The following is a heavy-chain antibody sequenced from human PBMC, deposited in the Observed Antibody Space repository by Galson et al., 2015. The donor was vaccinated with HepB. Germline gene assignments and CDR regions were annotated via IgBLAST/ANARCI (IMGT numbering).Heavy chain of an antibody. J-gene: IGHJ4*02. D-gene: IGHD3-10*01. CDR3: ARVNYYGSGNYRLDY. CDR2: IYYSGST. V-gene: IGHV4-39*07. Sequence: SETLSLTCTVSGGSISSSSYYWGWIRQPPGKGLEWIGSIYYSGSTYYNPSLKSRVTISVDTSKNQFSLKLSSVTAADTAVYYCARVNYYGSGNYRLDYWGQGTLVTVSS. CDR1: GGSISSSSYY.